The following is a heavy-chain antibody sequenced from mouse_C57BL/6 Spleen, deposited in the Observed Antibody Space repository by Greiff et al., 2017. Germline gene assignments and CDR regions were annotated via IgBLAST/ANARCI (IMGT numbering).Heavy chain of an antibody. CDR2: ISSGGSYP. CDR1: GFTFSSYG. J-gene: IGHJ4*01. V-gene: IGHV5-6*01. D-gene: IGHD2-2*01. Sequence: EVNLVESGGDLVKPGGSLKLSCAASGFTFSSYGMSWVRQTPDKRLEWVATISSGGSYPYYPDSVKGRFTISRDNAKNTLYLQMSSLKSEDTAMYYCARHGMVTTAMDYWGQGTSVTVSS. CDR3: ARHGMVTTAMDY.